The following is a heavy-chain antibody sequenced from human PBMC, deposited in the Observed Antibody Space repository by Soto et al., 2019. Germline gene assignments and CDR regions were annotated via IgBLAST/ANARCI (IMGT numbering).Heavy chain of an antibody. Sequence: SETLSLTCTVSDASVWSDSYFWTWIRQPPGKGLEWIAYISHTGETNSHPSLKSRVTISIDTSRNQFSLTVTSVTAADTAVYFGARIVVGVTVDLWGQGSLVTVSS. CDR2: ISHTGET. J-gene: IGHJ4*02. CDR3: ARIVVGVTVDL. V-gene: IGHV4-61*01. CDR1: DASVWSDSYF. D-gene: IGHD1-26*01.